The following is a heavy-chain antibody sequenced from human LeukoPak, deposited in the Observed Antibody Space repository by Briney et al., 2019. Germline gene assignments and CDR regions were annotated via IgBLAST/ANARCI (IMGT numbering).Heavy chain of an antibody. V-gene: IGHV1-18*01. J-gene: IGHJ4*02. CDR1: GGTFISYG. CDR3: ERDREGVVADFWSGSVHDTSALEN. CDR2: ISAYNGNT. D-gene: IGHD3-3*01. Sequence: ASGKVSCKASGGTFISYGISWGRQAPGQGLEWRGWISAYNGNTNYAQKLQGRVTITTDTYKSTDYMELRRLREEDTAGYYCERDREGVVADFWSGSVHDTSALENWGQGTLVTVSS.